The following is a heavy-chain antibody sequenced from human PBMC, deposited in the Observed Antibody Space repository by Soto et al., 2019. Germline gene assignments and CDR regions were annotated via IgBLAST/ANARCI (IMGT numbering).Heavy chain of an antibody. V-gene: IGHV1-18*01. D-gene: IGHD6-13*01. Sequence: GASVKVSCKAPGYTFTSYGISWVRQAPGQGLEWMGWISAYNGNTNYAQKLQGRVTMTTDTSTSTAYMELRSLRSDDTAVYYCARTRAGSSWYDDWFDPWGQGTLVTVSS. CDR1: GYTFTSYG. J-gene: IGHJ5*02. CDR2: ISAYNGNT. CDR3: ARTRAGSSWYDDWFDP.